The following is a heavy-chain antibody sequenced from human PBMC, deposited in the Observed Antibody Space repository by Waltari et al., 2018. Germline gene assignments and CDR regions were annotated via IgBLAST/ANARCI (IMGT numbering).Heavy chain of an antibody. J-gene: IGHJ4*02. D-gene: IGHD3-22*01. V-gene: IGHV3-23*01. CDR2: ISGSGGST. CDR3: AKVGYYDSSGYYGY. Sequence: EVQLLESGGGLVQPGGSLRLSCAASGFTFSSYAMSWFRQAPGKGLEWVSAISGSGGSTYYADSVKGRFTISRDNSKNTLYLQMNSLRAEDTAVYYCAKVGYYDSSGYYGYWGQGTLVTVSS. CDR1: GFTFSSYA.